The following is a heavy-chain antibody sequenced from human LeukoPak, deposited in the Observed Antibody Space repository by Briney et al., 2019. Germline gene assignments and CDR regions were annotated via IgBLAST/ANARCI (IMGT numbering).Heavy chain of an antibody. CDR1: GGSVISTNW. D-gene: IGHD3-3*01. CDR2: VHLDGRT. CDR3: AREGGFYRPLDY. V-gene: IGHV4-4*02. Sequence: SETLSLTCGVSGGSVISTNWWTWVRQPPGKGLEWIGEVHLDGRTNYNPSLESRLTMSVDVSENQVSLKLTSVTAADTAVYYCAREGGFYRPLDYSGQGTLVTVSS. J-gene: IGHJ4*02.